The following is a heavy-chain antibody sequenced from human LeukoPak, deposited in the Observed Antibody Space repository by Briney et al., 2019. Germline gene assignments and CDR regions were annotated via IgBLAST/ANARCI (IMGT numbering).Heavy chain of an antibody. V-gene: IGHV3-73*01. CDR2: LRGKADGDAT. J-gene: IGHJ4*02. D-gene: IGHD1-26*01. Sequence: GGSLRLSRAASGFTLSASAVYWVRQASGKGLEWLGRLRGKADGDATTYAASVKGRFTISRDDSTNTMYLQMHSLKTEDTAVYYCLSRYIGSYDIDYWGQGTLVTVSS. CDR1: GFTLSASA. CDR3: LSRYIGSYDIDY.